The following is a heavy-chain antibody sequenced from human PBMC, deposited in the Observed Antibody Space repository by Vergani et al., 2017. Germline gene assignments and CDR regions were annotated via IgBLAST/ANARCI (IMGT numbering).Heavy chain of an antibody. Sequence: EVQLLESGGGSAKPGESLKISCAASGFSFKDDAMSWVRQAPGKGLEWVSGISGSGGSTYSADSVKVRFTISRDNSKNTLYLQMNSPRAEDTAIFYCAKNNRYSSYQAYFDYWDQGTLVTVSS. CDR1: GFSFKDDA. V-gene: IGHV3-23*01. CDR3: AKNNRYSSYQAYFDY. D-gene: IGHD5-12*01. J-gene: IGHJ4*02. CDR2: ISGSGGST.